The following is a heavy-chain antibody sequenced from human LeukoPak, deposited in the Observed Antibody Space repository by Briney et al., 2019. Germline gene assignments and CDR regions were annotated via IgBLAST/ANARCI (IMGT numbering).Heavy chain of an antibody. D-gene: IGHD3-22*01. CDR3: ARGDSSGYLLDY. CDR2: IYYSGST. V-gene: IGHV4-39*07. CDR1: GGSISSSSYY. J-gene: IGHJ4*02. Sequence: PSETLSLTCTVSGGSISSSSYYWGWIRQPPGKGLEWIGSIYYSGSTYYNPSLKSRVTISVDTSKNQFSLKLSSVTAADTAVYYCARGDSSGYLLDYWGQGTLVTVSS.